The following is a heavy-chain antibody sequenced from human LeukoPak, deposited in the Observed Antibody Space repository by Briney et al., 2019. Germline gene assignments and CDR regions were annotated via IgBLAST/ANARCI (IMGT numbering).Heavy chain of an antibody. CDR2: IYSSGTT. Sequence: GGSLRLSCAASGFTVSNSDVNWVRHAPGKGMEWVSAIYSSGTTYYADSVKGRFTISRDNSKNTLYLQMNSLRGDDTAVYYCARDPQINAFDIWGQGTMVSVSS. V-gene: IGHV3-66*01. J-gene: IGHJ3*02. CDR1: GFTVSNSD. CDR3: ARDPQINAFDI.